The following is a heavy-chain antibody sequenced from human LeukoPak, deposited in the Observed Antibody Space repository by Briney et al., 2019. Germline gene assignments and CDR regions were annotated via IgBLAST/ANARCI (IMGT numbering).Heavy chain of an antibody. CDR1: GFTFSSYW. CDR2: IKQDGSEK. CDR3: ARGASRPSKPYYDSSGWREKGRLIFDY. J-gene: IGHJ4*02. Sequence: GGSLRLSCAASGFTFSSYWMSWVRQAPGKGLEWVANIKQDGSEKYYVDSVKGRFTISRDNAKNSLYLQMNSLRAEDTAVYYCARGASRPSKPYYDSSGWREKGRLIFDYWGQGTLVTVSS. V-gene: IGHV3-7*03. D-gene: IGHD3-22*01.